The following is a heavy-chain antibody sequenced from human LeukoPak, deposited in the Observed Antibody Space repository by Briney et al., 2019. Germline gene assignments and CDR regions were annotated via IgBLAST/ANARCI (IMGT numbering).Heavy chain of an antibody. Sequence: SETLSLTCTVSGGSISSSSYYWGWIRQPPGKGLEWIGYIYYSGSTNYNPSLKSRVTMSVDTSKNQFSLKLSSVTAADTAVYYRARKPIVNSAWYYFDYWGQGTLVTVSS. V-gene: IGHV4-61*05. CDR3: ARKPIVNSAWYYFDY. CDR1: GGSISSSSYY. J-gene: IGHJ4*02. D-gene: IGHD3-22*01. CDR2: IYYSGST.